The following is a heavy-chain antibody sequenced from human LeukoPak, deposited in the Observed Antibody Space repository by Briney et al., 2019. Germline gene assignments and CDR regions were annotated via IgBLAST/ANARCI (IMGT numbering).Heavy chain of an antibody. V-gene: IGHV4-34*01. CDR3: ATSRGYEYGMDV. CDR2: INHSGST. J-gene: IGHJ6*02. D-gene: IGHD5-12*01. Sequence: NPSETLSLTCAVYGGSFSGYYWSWIRQPPGKGLEWIGEINHSGSTYYNPSLKSRVTISVDTSKNQFSLKLSSVTAADTAVYYCATSRGYEYGMDVWGQGTTVTVSS. CDR1: GGSFSGYY.